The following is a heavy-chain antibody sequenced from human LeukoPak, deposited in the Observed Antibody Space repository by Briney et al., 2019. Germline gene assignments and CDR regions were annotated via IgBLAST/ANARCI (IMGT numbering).Heavy chain of an antibody. CDR2: IYYSGST. CDR1: GGSISSYY. V-gene: IGHV4-59*01. J-gene: IGHJ4*02. D-gene: IGHD3-10*01. CDR3: ATRVGGSYHY. Sequence: PSETLSLTCTVSGGSISSYYWSWIRQPPGKGLEWIGYIYYSGSTNYNPSLKSRVTISVDTSKNQFSLKLSSVTAADTAVYYCATRVGGSYHYWGQGTLVDVSS.